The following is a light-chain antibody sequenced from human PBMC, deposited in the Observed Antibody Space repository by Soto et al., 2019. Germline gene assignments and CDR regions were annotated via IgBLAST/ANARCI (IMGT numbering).Light chain of an antibody. Sequence: EIVMTQSPATLSVSPGERATLSCRASQRVSSNLAWYQQKPGQPPRLLIYGASTRATGIPARFSGSGSGTEFTLTISSLQSEEFAVYYCQQYNSWPPSIAFGQGTRLDIK. V-gene: IGKV3-15*01. J-gene: IGKJ5*01. CDR1: QRVSSN. CDR2: GAS. CDR3: QQYNSWPPSIA.